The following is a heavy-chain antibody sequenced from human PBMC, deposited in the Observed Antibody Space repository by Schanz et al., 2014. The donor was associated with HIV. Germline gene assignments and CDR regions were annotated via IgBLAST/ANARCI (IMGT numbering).Heavy chain of an antibody. V-gene: IGHV3-23*04. Sequence: EVRLVESGGGLVQPGGSLRISCVASGFSFLRYEMSWVRQAPEKGLEWLSTLSGSGDRTYYADSVKGRVTISRDNSKNTLYLQMTTLRTEDTAVYYCAKPEYDSSGNSQSHFDYWGQGTLVTVSS. CDR1: GFSFLRYE. J-gene: IGHJ4*02. CDR2: LSGSGDRT. D-gene: IGHD3-22*01. CDR3: AKPEYDSSGNSQSHFDY.